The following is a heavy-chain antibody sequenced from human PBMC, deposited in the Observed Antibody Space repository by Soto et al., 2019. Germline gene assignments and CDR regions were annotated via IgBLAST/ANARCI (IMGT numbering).Heavy chain of an antibody. D-gene: IGHD6-19*01. CDR2: INPSGGST. J-gene: IGHJ3*02. CDR3: AWSIAVAGTSGSQYAFDI. Sequence: ASVKVSCKASGYTFTSYYMHWVRQAPGQGLEWMGIINPSGGSTSYAQKFQGRVTMTRDTSTSTVYMELSSLRSEDTAVYYCAWSIAVAGTSGSQYAFDIWGQGTMVTVSS. V-gene: IGHV1-46*03. CDR1: GYTFTSYY.